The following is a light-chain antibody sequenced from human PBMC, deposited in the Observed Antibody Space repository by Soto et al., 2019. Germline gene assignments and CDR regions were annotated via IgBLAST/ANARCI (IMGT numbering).Light chain of an antibody. CDR2: TAS. V-gene: IGKV1-9*01. J-gene: IGKJ5*01. CDR1: QGISTY. Sequence: DIHLNQTPSFLSASVGDRVTITCRSSQGISTYLAWYQQKPGKAPNLLIYTASTLQTGVPSRFSGSAFGTEFTLTISSLQPEDFATYYCQQLAGFPITFGQGTRLEIK. CDR3: QQLAGFPIT.